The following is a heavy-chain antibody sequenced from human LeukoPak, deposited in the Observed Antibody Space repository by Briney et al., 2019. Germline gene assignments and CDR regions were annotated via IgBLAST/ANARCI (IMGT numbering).Heavy chain of an antibody. CDR2: ISGSGGST. CDR3: AKDWGFITMFSD. J-gene: IGHJ4*02. D-gene: IGHD3-10*02. CDR1: GFTFSSYA. V-gene: IGHV3-23*01. Sequence: HPGGSLRLSCAASGFTFSSYAMSWVRQAPGKGLEWVSAISGSGGSTYYADSVKGRFTISRDNSKNTLYLQMNSLRAEDTAIYYCAKDWGFITMFSDWGQGTLVTVSS.